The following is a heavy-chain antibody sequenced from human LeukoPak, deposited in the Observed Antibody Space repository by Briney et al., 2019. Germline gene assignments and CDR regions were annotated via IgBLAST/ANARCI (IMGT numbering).Heavy chain of an antibody. CDR1: GGSISSYY. D-gene: IGHD5-12*01. CDR2: IYYSGST. Sequence: SETLSLTCTVSGGSISSYYWSWIRQPPGKGLEWIGYIYYSGSTNHNPSLKSRVTISVDTSKNQFSLKLSSVTAADTAVYYCARLRGYSGYDWGSPNYHYYGMDVWGQGTTVTVSS. J-gene: IGHJ6*02. CDR3: ARLRGYSGYDWGSPNYHYYGMDV. V-gene: IGHV4-59*08.